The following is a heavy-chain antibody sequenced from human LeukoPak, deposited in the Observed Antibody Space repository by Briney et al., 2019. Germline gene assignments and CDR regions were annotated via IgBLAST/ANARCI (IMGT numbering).Heavy chain of an antibody. V-gene: IGHV3-23*01. Sequence: GGSLSLSCVASGLRFRSYAMNWVRQAPGKGLECISTISDDSSFTYYADSVKGRSAISRDDSKNTLYLQMNNLKVEGTAVYYCAKGRCSGVGCDSFHSWGQGALVTVSS. CDR1: GLRFRSYA. D-gene: IGHD2-15*01. CDR2: ISDDSSFT. J-gene: IGHJ4*02. CDR3: AKGRCSGVGCDSFHS.